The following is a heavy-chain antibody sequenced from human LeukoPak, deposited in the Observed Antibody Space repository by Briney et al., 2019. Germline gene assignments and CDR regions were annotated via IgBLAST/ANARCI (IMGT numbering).Heavy chain of an antibody. D-gene: IGHD5-24*01. CDR1: GFTFSSYA. J-gene: IGHJ4*02. V-gene: IGHV3-23*01. CDR2: ISNSDGSA. CDR3: AKSLGVGGYTRYKGFDQ. Sequence: GGSLRLSCAASGFTFSSYAMNWVRQAPGKGLEWVSSISNSDGSAYYADFVKGRFTVSRDNSKNTLHLQMNSLRAEDTAVYYCAKSLGVGGYTRYKGFDQWGQGTLVTVSS.